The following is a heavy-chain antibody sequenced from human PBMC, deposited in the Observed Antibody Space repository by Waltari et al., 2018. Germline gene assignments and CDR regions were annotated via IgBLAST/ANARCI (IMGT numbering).Heavy chain of an antibody. CDR1: GGSISSYS. J-gene: IGHJ5*02. Sequence: QVQLQESGPGLVKPSETLSLTCTVPGGSISSYSWSWIRQPPGKGLEWIGYIYYSGSTNYNPSLKSRVTISVDASKNQFSLKLSSVTAADTAVYYCARVTYGSGSNNWFDPWGQGTLVTVSS. CDR3: ARVTYGSGSNNWFDP. CDR2: IYYSGST. D-gene: IGHD3-10*01. V-gene: IGHV4-59*01.